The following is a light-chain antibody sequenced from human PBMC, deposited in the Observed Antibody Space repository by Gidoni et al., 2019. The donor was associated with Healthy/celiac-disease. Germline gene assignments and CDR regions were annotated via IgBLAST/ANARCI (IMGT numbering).Light chain of an antibody. Sequence: QYVLTQQPSVSGAPGQRVTISCPGSSPNIGAGYAVHWYQQLPGTAPKLLIYGNSTRTAGLPDRCAGPKSGTSASLAITGLQAEDEADYYGQPYDSSLSVVFGGGTKLTVL. V-gene: IGLV1-40*01. CDR3: QPYDSSLSVV. J-gene: IGLJ2*01. CDR1: SPNIGAGYA. CDR2: GNS.